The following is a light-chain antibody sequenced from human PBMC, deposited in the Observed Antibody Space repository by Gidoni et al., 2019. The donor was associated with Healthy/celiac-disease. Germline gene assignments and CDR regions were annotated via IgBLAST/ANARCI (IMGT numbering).Light chain of an antibody. V-gene: IGKV3-20*01. Sequence: EIVLKQSPGTLSLSPGERATLSCRASQSVRSSYLAWYQQKPGQAPRLLIYGASSRATGIPDRCSGSGSGTDFTLTISRLEPEDFAVYYCQQYGSSPLTFGGGTKVEIK. CDR2: GAS. CDR3: QQYGSSPLT. CDR1: QSVRSSY. J-gene: IGKJ4*01.